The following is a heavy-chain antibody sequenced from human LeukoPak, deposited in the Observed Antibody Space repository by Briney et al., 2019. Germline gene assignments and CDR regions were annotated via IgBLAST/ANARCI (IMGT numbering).Heavy chain of an antibody. J-gene: IGHJ5*02. CDR1: GYSSTSYW. CDR3: ARITSQDCSSTSCYSDWFDP. Sequence: GESLKISCKGSGYSSTSYWIGWVRQMPGKGLEWMGIIYPGDSDTRYSPSFQGQVTISADKSISTAYLQWSSLKASDTAMYYCARITSQDCSSTSCYSDWFDPWGQGTLVTVSS. D-gene: IGHD2-2*01. V-gene: IGHV5-51*01. CDR2: IYPGDSDT.